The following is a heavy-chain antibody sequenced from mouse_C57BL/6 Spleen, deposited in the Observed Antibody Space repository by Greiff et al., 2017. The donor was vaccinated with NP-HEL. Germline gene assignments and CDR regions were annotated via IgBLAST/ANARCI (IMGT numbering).Heavy chain of an antibody. CDR1: GYTFTDYY. J-gene: IGHJ4*01. Sequence: QVQLKESGAELVRPGASVKLSCKASGYTFTDYYINWVKQRPGQGLEWIARIYPGSGNTYYNEKFKGKATLTAEKSSSTAYMQLSSLTSEDSAVYFCARGYDFYYYAMDYWGQGTSVTVSS. V-gene: IGHV1-76*01. D-gene: IGHD3-1*01. CDR3: ARGYDFYYYAMDY. CDR2: IYPGSGNT.